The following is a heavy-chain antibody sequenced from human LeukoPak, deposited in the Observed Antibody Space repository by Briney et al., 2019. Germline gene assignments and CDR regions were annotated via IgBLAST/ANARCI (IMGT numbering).Heavy chain of an antibody. J-gene: IGHJ4*02. D-gene: IGHD5-18*01. V-gene: IGHV3-33*01. CDR2: IWYDGSNK. Sequence: PGGPLRLSCAASGFTFSSYGMHWVRQGPGKGLEWVAVIWYDGSNKYYADSVKGRFTISRDNSKNTLYLQMNSLRAEDTAVYYCARQGQLWDFDYWGQGTLVTASS. CDR3: ARQGQLWDFDY. CDR1: GFTFSSYG.